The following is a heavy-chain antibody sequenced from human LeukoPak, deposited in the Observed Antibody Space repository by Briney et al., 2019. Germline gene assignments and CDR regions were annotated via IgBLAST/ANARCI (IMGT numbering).Heavy chain of an antibody. Sequence: ASVKVSCKASGYTFTSYYIHWVRQAPGQGLEWMGIINPSGGSTTYAQKFQGRVTMTRDTSISTAYMELSRLRSDDTAVYYCARTYYYDSSSFPYYGMDVWGQGTTVTVSS. CDR2: INPSGGST. J-gene: IGHJ6*02. V-gene: IGHV1-46*01. D-gene: IGHD3-22*01. CDR1: GYTFTSYY. CDR3: ARTYYYDSSSFPYYGMDV.